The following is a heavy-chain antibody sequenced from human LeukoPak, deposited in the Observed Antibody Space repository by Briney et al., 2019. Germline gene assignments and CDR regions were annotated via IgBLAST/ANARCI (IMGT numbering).Heavy chain of an antibody. CDR3: TRRGAASDAFDI. CDR1: GFIFSNYE. V-gene: IGHV3-48*03. J-gene: IGHJ3*02. D-gene: IGHD3-16*01. Sequence: GESLRLSCAASGFIFSNYEMNWVRQAPGKGLEWISYITTTGDRIQYADSVKGRFTISRDNAKNTLYLQMNSLRAEDTAVYYCTRRGAASDAFDIWGQGTMVTVSS. CDR2: ITTTGDRI.